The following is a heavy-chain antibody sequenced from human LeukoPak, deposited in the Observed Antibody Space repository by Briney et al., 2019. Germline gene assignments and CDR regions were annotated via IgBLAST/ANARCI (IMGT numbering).Heavy chain of an antibody. CDR3: AKDLAALGVWRTVDMDV. D-gene: IGHD2-8*01. CDR2: ISFDGSNK. Sequence: GGSLRLSCAASGFTFSSYAMHWVRQAPGKGLEWVAVISFDGSNKYYADSVKGRFTIPRDNSKNTLYLQMNSLRAEDTAVYYCAKDLAALGVWRTVDMDVWGKGTTVTVSS. CDR1: GFTFSSYA. V-gene: IGHV3-30-3*02. J-gene: IGHJ6*03.